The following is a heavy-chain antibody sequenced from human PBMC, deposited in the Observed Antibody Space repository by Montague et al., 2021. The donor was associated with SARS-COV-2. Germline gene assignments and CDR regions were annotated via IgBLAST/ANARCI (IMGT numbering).Heavy chain of an antibody. CDR1: GGSISRGDYY. CDR3: ARIGGWSGAF. J-gene: IGHJ4*02. Sequence: TLSLTCTVSGGSISRGDYYWNWIRQPPGKGLEWIAYTYNNDRTNYXPSLESRVSVSVDTSKNQFSLRLSSVTAADTAVYYCARIGGWSGAFWGQGTLVTVSS. CDR2: TYNNDRT. D-gene: IGHD3/OR15-3a*01. V-gene: IGHV4-30-4*01.